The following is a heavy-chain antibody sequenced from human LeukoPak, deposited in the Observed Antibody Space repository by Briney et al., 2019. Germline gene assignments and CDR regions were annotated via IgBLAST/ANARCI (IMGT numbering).Heavy chain of an antibody. CDR1: GFPFTTYA. CDR3: ASPQLERSP. D-gene: IGHD1-1*01. J-gene: IGHJ4*02. V-gene: IGHV3-23*01. Sequence: GGSLRLSCAASGFPFTTYAMSWVRQAPGKGLEWVSAISGRGGRTYYADSVKGRFTISRDNAKNSPYLQRNSLRAEDTAVYYCASPQLERSPWGQGTLVTVSS. CDR2: ISGRGGRT.